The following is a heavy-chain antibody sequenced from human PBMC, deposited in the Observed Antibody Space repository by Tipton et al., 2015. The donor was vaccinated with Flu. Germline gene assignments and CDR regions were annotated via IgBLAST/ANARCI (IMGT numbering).Heavy chain of an antibody. CDR3: ARNLGNSGDI. CDR2: LFSSSNT. J-gene: IGHJ4*02. D-gene: IGHD3-16*01. Sequence: SLRLSCAASGFSVTFNYMAWVRQAPGRGPEWVSDLFSSSNTVYAESVKDRFIVSRDDSKNTLHLQMNSLRPEDTAVYYCARNLGNSGDIWGQGTLVTVSS. V-gene: IGHV3-66*01. CDR1: GFSVTFNY.